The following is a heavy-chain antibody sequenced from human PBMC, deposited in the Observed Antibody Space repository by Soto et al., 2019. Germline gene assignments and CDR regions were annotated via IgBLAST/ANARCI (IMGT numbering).Heavy chain of an antibody. CDR3: ARDHAVDGSNWFDP. D-gene: IGHD6-19*01. CDR1: GFTFSSYG. V-gene: IGHV3-33*01. J-gene: IGHJ5*02. Sequence: QVQLVESGGGVVQPGRSLRLSCAASGFTFSSYGMHWVRQAPGKGLEWVAAIWYDGSNIYYADSVKGRCTISRDNSKNTLYLQMNSLRAEDTAVYYCARDHAVDGSNWFDPWGQGTLVTVSS. CDR2: IWYDGSNI.